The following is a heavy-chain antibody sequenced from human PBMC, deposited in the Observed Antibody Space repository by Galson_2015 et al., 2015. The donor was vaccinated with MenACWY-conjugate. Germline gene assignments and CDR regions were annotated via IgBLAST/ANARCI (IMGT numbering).Heavy chain of an antibody. V-gene: IGHV1-69*13. CDR1: GGTFSSYA. D-gene: IGHD2-2*02. Sequence: QSGAEVKKPGASVKVSCKASGGTFSSYAISCVRQAPGQGLEWMGGLIPIFGTANYAQRFQGRVTITADESTSTAYMELSSLRSEDTAVYYCARDIVVVPAAIPAQGNYYYGMDVWGQGTTVTVSS. J-gene: IGHJ6*02. CDR3: ARDIVVVPAAIPAQGNYYYGMDV. CDR2: LIPIFGTA.